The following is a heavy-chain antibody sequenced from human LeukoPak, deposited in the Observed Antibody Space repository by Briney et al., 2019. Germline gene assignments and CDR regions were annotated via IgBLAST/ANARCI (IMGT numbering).Heavy chain of an antibody. CDR3: ARESYSSSLGVLYYFDY. J-gene: IGHJ4*02. CDR1: GYTFTSYG. V-gene: IGHV1-18*01. Sequence: ASVKVSCKASGYTFTSYGISWVRQAPGQGLEWMGWTSAYNGNTNYAQKLQGRVTMTTDTSTSTAYMELRSLRSDDTAVYYCARESYSSSLGVLYYFDYWGQGTLVTVSS. CDR2: TSAYNGNT. D-gene: IGHD6-6*01.